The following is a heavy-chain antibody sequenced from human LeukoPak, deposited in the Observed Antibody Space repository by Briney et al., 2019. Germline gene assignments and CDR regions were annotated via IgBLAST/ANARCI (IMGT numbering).Heavy chain of an antibody. J-gene: IGHJ4*02. CDR2: INPNSGGT. Sequence: GASVKVSCKASGYTFTGYYMHWVRQAPGQGLEWMGWINPNSGGTNHAQKFQGRATMTRDTSISTAYMELSRLRSDDTAVYYCARAYSSSWYVHGYFDYWGQGTLVTVSS. D-gene: IGHD6-13*01. CDR3: ARAYSSSWYVHGYFDY. CDR1: GYTFTGYY. V-gene: IGHV1-2*02.